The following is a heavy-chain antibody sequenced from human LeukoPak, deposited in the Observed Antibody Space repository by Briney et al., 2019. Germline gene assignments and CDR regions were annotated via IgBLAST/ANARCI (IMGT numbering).Heavy chain of an antibody. J-gene: IGHJ4*02. CDR3: ATSPTVVGYDSSGLLY. V-gene: IGHV1-69*04. CDR2: IIPILVIA. Sequence: SSVNVSYKGSVCTFSSYAISWVRQAPGHALECMGRIIPILVIANYAQKFQGRVTITADKSTSTAYMELSSLSSEDAPVYYCATSPTVVGYDSSGLLYWGQGTLVTVSS. CDR1: VCTFSSYA. D-gene: IGHD3-22*01.